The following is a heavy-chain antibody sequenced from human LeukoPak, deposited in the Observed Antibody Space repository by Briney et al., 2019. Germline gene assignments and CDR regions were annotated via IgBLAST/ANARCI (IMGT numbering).Heavy chain of an antibody. V-gene: IGHV4-59*01. J-gene: IGHJ4*02. D-gene: IGHD6-19*01. CDR3: ARARYSSGWDPFDY. Sequence: SETLSLTCTVSGGSISSYYWSWIRQPPGKGLEWIGYIYYSGSTNYNPSLKSRVTISVDTSKNQFSLKLSSVTAADTAVYYCARARYSSGWDPFDYWGQGTLVTVSS. CDR2: IYYSGST. CDR1: GGSISSYY.